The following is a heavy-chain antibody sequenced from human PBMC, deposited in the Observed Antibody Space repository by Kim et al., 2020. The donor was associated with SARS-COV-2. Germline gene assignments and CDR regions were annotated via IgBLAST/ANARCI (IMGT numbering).Heavy chain of an antibody. CDR3: VKGGSEYYRNSWADY. D-gene: IGHD3-16*01. Sequence: ADAGKGRFTISKDHAKNALYLQMNSLRAEDAAVYYCVKGGSEYYRNSWADYWGQGTLVTVSS. J-gene: IGHJ4*02. V-gene: IGHV3-9*01.